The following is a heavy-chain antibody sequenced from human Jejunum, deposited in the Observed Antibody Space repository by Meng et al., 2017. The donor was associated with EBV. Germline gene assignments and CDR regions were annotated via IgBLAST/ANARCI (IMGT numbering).Heavy chain of an antibody. Sequence: EHLGELGGCLVKLGGSLRLSSAASGFTLSSYSMNWVRQAPGKGLEWVSYISSGSSFIYYADSVKGRFTISRDDAKNSLSLQMNNLGADDTAVYYCVRDSSFNVHWGQGTLVTVSS. CDR2: ISSGSSFI. D-gene: IGHD3-16*02. V-gene: IGHV3-21*01. CDR1: GFTLSSYS. CDR3: VRDSSFNVH. J-gene: IGHJ4*02.